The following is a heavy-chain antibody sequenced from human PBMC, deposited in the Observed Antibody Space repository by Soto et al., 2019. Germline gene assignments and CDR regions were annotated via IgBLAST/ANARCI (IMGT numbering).Heavy chain of an antibody. CDR1: GFTFSSYA. CDR3: AKDGVGDYGDSQSGGGIPSYFDY. CDR2: ISGSGGST. J-gene: IGHJ4*02. V-gene: IGHV3-23*01. D-gene: IGHD4-17*01. Sequence: EVQLLESGGGLVQPGGSLRLSCAASGFTFSSYAMSWVRQAPGKGLEWVSAISGSGGSTYYADSVKGRFTISRDNSKNTLYLQMNSLRAEDTAVYYCAKDGVGDYGDSQSGGGIPSYFDYWGQGTLVTVSS.